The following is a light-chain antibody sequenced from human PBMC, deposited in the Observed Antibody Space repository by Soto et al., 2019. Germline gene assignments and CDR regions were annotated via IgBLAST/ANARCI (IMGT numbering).Light chain of an antibody. J-gene: IGKJ1*01. CDR1: ESISSW. V-gene: IGKV1-5*01. CDR3: QQYNSYSGT. Sequence: DIQMTQSPSTLSASLLDGGTMXRRASESISSWLAWYQQKPGEAPKLLISEISNLKSGVPSRFSGSGSGTEFTLTISSLQPDDFATYYCQQYNSYSGTFGQGTKVDIK. CDR2: EIS.